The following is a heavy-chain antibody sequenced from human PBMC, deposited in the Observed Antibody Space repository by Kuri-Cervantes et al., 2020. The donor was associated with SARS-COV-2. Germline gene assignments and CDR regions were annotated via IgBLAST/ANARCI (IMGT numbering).Heavy chain of an antibody. J-gene: IGHJ6*02. CDR3: AREAVSSSWSGPYYYYYYGMDV. Sequence: GGSLRLSCAASGFTFSSYGMHWVRQAPGKGLEWVAFIRYDGSNKYYADSVKGRFTISRDNSKNTLYLQMNSLRAEDTAVYYCAREAVSSSWSGPYYYYYYGMDVWGQGTTVTVSS. CDR2: IRYDGSNK. CDR1: GFTFSSYG. V-gene: IGHV3-30*02. D-gene: IGHD6-13*01.